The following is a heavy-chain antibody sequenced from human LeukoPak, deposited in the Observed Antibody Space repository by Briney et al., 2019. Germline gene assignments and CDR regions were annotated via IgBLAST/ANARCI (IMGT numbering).Heavy chain of an antibody. D-gene: IGHD3-16*01. CDR3: AKDDDWGRYKH. J-gene: IGHJ1*01. V-gene: IGHV3-23*01. Sequence: PGGSLRLPRAASGFTFSSHGMNWVRQAPGKGLEWVSGISPSGGITYYTDSVKGRFTISRDNSKNTQSLQMNSLRAEDTAVYYCAKDDDWGRYKHWGQGTLVTVSS. CDR1: GFTFSSHG. CDR2: ISPSGGIT.